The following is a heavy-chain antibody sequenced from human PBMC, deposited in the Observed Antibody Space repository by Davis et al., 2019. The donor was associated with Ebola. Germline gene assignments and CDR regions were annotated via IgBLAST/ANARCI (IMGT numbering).Heavy chain of an antibody. Sequence: GGSLRLSCAASGFTVSSNYMSWVRQAPGKGLEWVSVIYSGGSTYYADSVKGRFTISSNNSKNKLYLQMNSLRAEATAVYYCARDGGYCTNGVCPRDGMDVWGQGPRSPSP. J-gene: IGHJ6*02. CDR2: IYSGGST. CDR3: ARDGGYCTNGVCPRDGMDV. D-gene: IGHD2-8*01. CDR1: GFTVSSNY. V-gene: IGHV3-53*04.